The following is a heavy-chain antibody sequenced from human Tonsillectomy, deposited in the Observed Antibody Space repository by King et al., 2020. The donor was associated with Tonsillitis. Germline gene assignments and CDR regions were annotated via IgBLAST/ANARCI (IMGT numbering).Heavy chain of an antibody. V-gene: IGHV4-59*01. Sequence: VQLQESGPGLVKPSENLSLTCTVSGGSITIYHWNWIRQTPGKGLEWLGSISYIGSTNYNPSLKSRLTISVDRPANQFSLRLSSVTATDTAVYYCARGGRGDFWKYFFADWGLGTQVTVSS. CDR2: ISYIGST. CDR3: ARGGRGDFWKYFFAD. J-gene: IGHJ4*02. D-gene: IGHD3-3*01. CDR1: GGSITIYH.